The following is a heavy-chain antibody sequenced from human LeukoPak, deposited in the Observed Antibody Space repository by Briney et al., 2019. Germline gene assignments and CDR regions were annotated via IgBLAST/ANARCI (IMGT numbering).Heavy chain of an antibody. V-gene: IGHV3-7*01. CDR3: ARAVGYSGFSDY. J-gene: IGHJ4*02. D-gene: IGHD5-12*01. CDR1: EFTLITYS. Sequence: GGSLRLSCAASEFTLITYSMSWVRQAPGKGLEWVANIKQDGSEKYYVDSVKGRFTISRDNAKNSLYLQMNSLRAEDTAVYYRARAVGYSGFSDYWGQGTLVTVSS. CDR2: IKQDGSEK.